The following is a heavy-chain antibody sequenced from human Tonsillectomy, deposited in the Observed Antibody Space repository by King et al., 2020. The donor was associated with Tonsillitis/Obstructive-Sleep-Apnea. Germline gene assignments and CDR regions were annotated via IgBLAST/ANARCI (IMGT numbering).Heavy chain of an antibody. CDR1: GYTFTSYA. Sequence: QLVQSGAEVKKPGASVKVSCKASGYTFTSYALQWVRQAPGQRREWMGWIITGNGNTKYSQNFQDRVTITRDTSASTAYMELSSLTSEDTAVYYCVRSSGLYYFDYWGQGTLVTVSS. V-gene: IGHV1-3*04. CDR2: IITGNGNT. D-gene: IGHD6-19*01. J-gene: IGHJ4*02. CDR3: VRSSGLYYFDY.